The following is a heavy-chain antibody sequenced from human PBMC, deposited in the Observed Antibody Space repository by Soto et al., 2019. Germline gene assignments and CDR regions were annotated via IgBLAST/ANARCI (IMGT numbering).Heavy chain of an antibody. V-gene: IGHV1-18*01. J-gene: IGHJ4*02. D-gene: IGHD6-19*01. Sequence: QVQLVQSGAEVKKPGASVKVSCKASGYTFTNFGVTWVRQAPGQGLEWVGWVSGYNGNANYAQKLQDRVSMTTDTSTRTAYMELRRLRSDDTAVYYCARDEPGIAVAGTNLDYWGQGTLVTVSS. CDR2: VSGYNGNA. CDR1: GYTFTNFG. CDR3: ARDEPGIAVAGTNLDY.